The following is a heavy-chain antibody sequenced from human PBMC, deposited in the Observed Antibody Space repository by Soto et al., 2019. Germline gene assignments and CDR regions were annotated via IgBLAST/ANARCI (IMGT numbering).Heavy chain of an antibody. CDR2: IYWDDTK. V-gene: IGHV2-5*02. CDR1: GFSLTTSGVA. D-gene: IGHD2-21*02. J-gene: IGHJ4*02. CDR3: THCAVTEQIFDY. Sequence: QITLKESGPTVVKPTQTLTLTCSFSGFSLTTSGVAVGWVRQPPGKALEWLALIYWDDTKAYSPSLKSRLTITKDTSKNQVVLTMTNMDPVDTATYYCTHCAVTEQIFDYWGQGTLVTVSA.